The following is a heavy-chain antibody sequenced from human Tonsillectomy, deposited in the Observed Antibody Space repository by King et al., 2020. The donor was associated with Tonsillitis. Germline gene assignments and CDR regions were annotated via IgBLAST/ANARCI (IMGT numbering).Heavy chain of an antibody. Sequence: VQLVDTGGGGGQPGRSLRLSCAASGFAFSDCGQHVVGQAPGQGLDWVATISYDVSDKVYWGAAGGRFTISIDNSRSTLYLQVNSLRADDTAVYYCAKEGGAQYCSSASCSADYWGQGTLVTVSS. D-gene: IGHD2-2*01. CDR3: AKEGGAQYCSSASCSADY. V-gene: IGHV3-30*18. CDR1: GFAFSDCG. CDR2: ISYDVSDK. J-gene: IGHJ4*02.